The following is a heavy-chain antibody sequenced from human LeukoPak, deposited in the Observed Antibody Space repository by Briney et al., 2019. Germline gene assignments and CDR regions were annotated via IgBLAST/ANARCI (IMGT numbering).Heavy chain of an antibody. CDR2: IYHSGST. V-gene: IGHV4-38-2*01. CDR3: AIDDFWSGYYPKDY. D-gene: IGHD3-3*01. CDR1: GYSISSGYY. Sequence: SATLSLTCAVSGYSISSGYYWGWIRQPPGKGLEWIGSIYHSGSTYYNPSLKSRVTISVDTSKNQFSLKLSSVTAADTAVYYCAIDDFWSGYYPKDYWGQGTLVTVSS. J-gene: IGHJ4*02.